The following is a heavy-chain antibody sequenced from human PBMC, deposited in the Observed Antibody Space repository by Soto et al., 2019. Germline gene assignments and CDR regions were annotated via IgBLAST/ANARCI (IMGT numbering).Heavy chain of an antibody. Sequence: QVQLVQSGAEVKKPGSSVKVSCKASGGTFSSHAISWVRQAPGQGLEWMGGIIPFFKATNYAQKFQGRVTINADDSTSTAYMDLYSLRSEDTDVYYCARDVPLNYYDGTFSYYAMDVWGQGTTVTVSS. CDR1: GGTFSSHA. V-gene: IGHV1-69*01. D-gene: IGHD3-16*01. J-gene: IGHJ6*02. CDR3: ARDVPLNYYDGTFSYYAMDV. CDR2: IIPFFKAT.